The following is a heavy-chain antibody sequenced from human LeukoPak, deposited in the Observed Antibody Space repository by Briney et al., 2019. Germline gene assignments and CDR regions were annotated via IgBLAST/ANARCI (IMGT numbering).Heavy chain of an antibody. Sequence: SETLSLTCAVYGGSFSGYYWSWIRQPPGKGLEWIGEINHSGSTNYNPSLKSRVTISVDTSKNQFSLKLSSVTAADTAVYYCARQGTRGGTAWFDPWGQGTLVTVSS. CDR3: ARQGTRGGTAWFDP. CDR1: GGSFSGYY. CDR2: INHSGST. D-gene: IGHD3-10*01. J-gene: IGHJ5*02. V-gene: IGHV4-34*01.